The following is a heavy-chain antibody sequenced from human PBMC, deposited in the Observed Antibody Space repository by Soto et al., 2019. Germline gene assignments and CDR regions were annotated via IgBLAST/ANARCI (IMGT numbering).Heavy chain of an antibody. J-gene: IGHJ3*02. CDR1: GGSISSYY. Sequence: SETLSLTCTVSGGSISSYYWSWIRQPPGKGLEWIGYIYYSGSTNYNPSLKSRVTISVDTSKNQFSLKLSSVTAADTAVYYCARRGGSSGWHGAFDIWGQGTMVTVSS. CDR3: ARRGGSSGWHGAFDI. CDR2: IYYSGST. D-gene: IGHD6-19*01. V-gene: IGHV4-59*01.